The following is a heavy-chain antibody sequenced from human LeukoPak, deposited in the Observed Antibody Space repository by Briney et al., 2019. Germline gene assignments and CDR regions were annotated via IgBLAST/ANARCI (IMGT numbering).Heavy chain of an antibody. CDR2: ISSSSYI. J-gene: IGHJ6*02. Sequence: GGSLRLSCAASGFTFSSYSMNWVRQAPGKGLEWVSSISSSSYIYYADSVKGRFTISRDNAKNSLYLQMNSLRAEDTAVYYCARETMVRGVYYYYYGMDVWGQGTTVTVSS. CDR3: ARETMVRGVYYYYYGMDV. CDR1: GFTFSSYS. D-gene: IGHD3-10*01. V-gene: IGHV3-21*01.